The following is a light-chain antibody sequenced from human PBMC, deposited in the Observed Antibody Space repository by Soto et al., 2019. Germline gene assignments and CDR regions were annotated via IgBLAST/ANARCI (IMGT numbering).Light chain of an antibody. CDR3: SSYAGSNNLGV. Sequence: QSVLTQPPSASGSPGQSVTISCTGTSSDVGGYNYVSWYQQHPGKAPKLMIYEVSKRPSGVPDSFSGSKSGNTASLTVSGLQAEDEADYYCSSYAGSNNLGVFGGGTKVTVL. CDR1: SSDVGGYNY. J-gene: IGLJ2*01. V-gene: IGLV2-8*01. CDR2: EVS.